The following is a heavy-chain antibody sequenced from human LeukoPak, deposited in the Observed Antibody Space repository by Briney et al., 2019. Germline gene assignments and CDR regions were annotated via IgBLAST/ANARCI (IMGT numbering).Heavy chain of an antibody. CDR1: EFSFSTYA. J-gene: IGHJ4*02. Sequence: GGSLRLSCAASEFSFSTYAMTWVRQAPGKGLEWVSAISGSGGGTFYADSVKGRFTISRDNSKNTLYLQMNSLRAEDTAVYYCAREGDGVDNLGGDFDYWGQGTLVTVSS. D-gene: IGHD3-16*01. V-gene: IGHV3-23*01. CDR3: AREGDGVDNLGGDFDY. CDR2: ISGSGGGT.